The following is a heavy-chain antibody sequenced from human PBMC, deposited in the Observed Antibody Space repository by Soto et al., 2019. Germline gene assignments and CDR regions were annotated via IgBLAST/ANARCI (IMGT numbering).Heavy chain of an antibody. D-gene: IGHD3-16*01. CDR2: ISWNSGSI. V-gene: IGHV3-9*01. J-gene: IGHJ6*02. Sequence: EVQLVESGGGLVQPGRSLRLSCAASGFTFDDYAMHWVRQAPGKGLEWVSGISWNSGSIGYADSVKGRFTISRDNAKNSLYLQMNSLRAEDKALCCCAKDATLGGWGGMDVWGQGTTVTVSS. CDR1: GFTFDDYA. CDR3: AKDATLGGWGGMDV.